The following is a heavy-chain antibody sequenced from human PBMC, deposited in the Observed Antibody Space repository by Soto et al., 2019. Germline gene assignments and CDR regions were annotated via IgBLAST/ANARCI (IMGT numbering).Heavy chain of an antibody. J-gene: IGHJ4*02. V-gene: IGHV1-18*01. Sequence: QVQLVQSGAEVKKPGASVKVSCKASGYTFTSYGISWVRQAPGQGVEWMGWISAYNGNTNYAQKLQGRVTMTTDTSTRTAYMERRSLRSDDTAVYYCARDGHCSGGSCYPDYWGQGTLVTVSS. CDR1: GYTFTSYG. CDR2: ISAYNGNT. D-gene: IGHD2-15*01. CDR3: ARDGHCSGGSCYPDY.